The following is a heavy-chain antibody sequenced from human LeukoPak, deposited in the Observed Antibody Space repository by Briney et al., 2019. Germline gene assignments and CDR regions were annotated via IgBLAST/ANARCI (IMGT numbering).Heavy chain of an antibody. CDR2: ISYSGST. CDR1: GGSVTSSSYF. Sequence: SETLSLTCTVSGGSVTSSSYFWGWIRQPPGKGLDWIGSISYSGSTYYNPSLKSRVTISVDTSKNQFSLKLRSVTAADTAVYYCATYYYGSGSYYDFWFDPWGHGTLVTVSS. CDR3: ATYYYGSGSYYDFWFDP. D-gene: IGHD3-10*01. V-gene: IGHV4-39*01. J-gene: IGHJ5*02.